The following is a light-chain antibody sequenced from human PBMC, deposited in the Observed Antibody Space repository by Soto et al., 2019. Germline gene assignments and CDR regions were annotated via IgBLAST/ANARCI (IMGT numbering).Light chain of an antibody. CDR2: LNSDGSH. CDR1: SGHSSYA. J-gene: IGLJ3*02. Sequence: QLVLTQSPSASASLGASVKLTCTLSSGHSSYAIAWHQQQPEKGPQYLMKLNSDGSHSKGDGIPDRFSGSSSGAERYLTISSLQSEDEADYYCQTWGTGWVFGGGTKLTVL. CDR3: QTWGTGWV. V-gene: IGLV4-69*01.